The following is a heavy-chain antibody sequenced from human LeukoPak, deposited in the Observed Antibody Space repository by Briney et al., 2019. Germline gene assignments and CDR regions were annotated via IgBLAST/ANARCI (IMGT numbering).Heavy chain of an antibody. CDR1: GFTFSSYA. CDR3: ARRAVAGTSWFDP. Sequence: GGSLRLSCAASGFTFSSYAMSWVRQAPGKGLVWVSRINSDGSSTSYADSVKGRFTISRDNAKNTLYLQMNSLRAEDTAVYYCARRAVAGTSWFDPWGQGTLVTVSS. CDR2: INSDGSST. V-gene: IGHV3-74*01. D-gene: IGHD6-19*01. J-gene: IGHJ5*02.